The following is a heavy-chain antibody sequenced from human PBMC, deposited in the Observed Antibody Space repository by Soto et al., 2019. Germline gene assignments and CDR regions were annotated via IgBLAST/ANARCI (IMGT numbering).Heavy chain of an antibody. Sequence: GGSLRLSCAASGFTFSSYGMHWVRQAPGKGLEWVAVIYSGGSTYYADSVKGRFTISRDNSKNTLYLQMNSLRAEDTAVYYCASSVDTAMVNYYYYSMDVWGQGTTVTVSS. J-gene: IGHJ6*02. V-gene: IGHV3-NL1*01. D-gene: IGHD5-18*01. CDR3: ASSVDTAMVNYYYYSMDV. CDR2: IYSGGST. CDR1: GFTFSSYG.